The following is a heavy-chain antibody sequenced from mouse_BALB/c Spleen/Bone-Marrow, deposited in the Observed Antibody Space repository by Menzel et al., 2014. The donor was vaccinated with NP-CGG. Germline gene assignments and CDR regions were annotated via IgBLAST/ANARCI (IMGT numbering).Heavy chain of an antibody. V-gene: IGHV1-67*01. CDR2: ISTYPGNT. CDR3: ARGRQLGLRSFAY. CDR1: GYTFTDYA. J-gene: IGHJ3*01. Sequence: QVQLKESGPELVRPGVSVKISCKGSGYTFTDYAMHWVKQSHAKSLEWIGVISTYPGNTNYNQKFKGKATMTVDKSSSTAYMELARLTSEDSAIYYCARGRQLGLRSFAYWGQGTLVTVSA. D-gene: IGHD3-2*01.